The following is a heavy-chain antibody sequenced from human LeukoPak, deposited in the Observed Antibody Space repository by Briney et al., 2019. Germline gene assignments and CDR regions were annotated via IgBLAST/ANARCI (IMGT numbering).Heavy chain of an antibody. J-gene: IGHJ4*02. D-gene: IGHD3-9*01. CDR2: IYYSGST. Sequence: SETLSLTCTVSGGSISSSSYYWGWIRQPPGKGLEWLGGIYYSGSTYYNPSLKSRVTISVDTSKNQFSLKLSSVTAADTAVYYCARRSYDILTGYYNVDYWGQGTLVTVSS. V-gene: IGHV4-39*01. CDR1: GGSISSSSYY. CDR3: ARRSYDILTGYYNVDY.